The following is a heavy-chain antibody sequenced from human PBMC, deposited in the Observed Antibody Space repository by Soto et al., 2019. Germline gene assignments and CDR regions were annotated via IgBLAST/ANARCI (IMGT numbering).Heavy chain of an antibody. V-gene: IGHV3-23*01. D-gene: IGHD3-22*01. CDR1: GFSFTTYG. CDR2: ISSTGPYT. CDR3: TKSWLFEKNWFDP. Sequence: PGGSLRLSCAASGFSFTTYGIIFFRHSPCKWLEWVSDISSTGPYTYLADSVKGRFTISRDNSKNTLYLQMNSLRVDDTAVYFCTKSWLFEKNWFDPWGQGTLVTVSS. J-gene: IGHJ5*02.